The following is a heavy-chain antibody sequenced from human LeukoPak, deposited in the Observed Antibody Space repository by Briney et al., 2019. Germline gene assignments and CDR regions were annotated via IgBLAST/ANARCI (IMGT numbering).Heavy chain of an antibody. V-gene: IGHV1-8*01. Sequence: ASVKVSCKASGYTFTSYDINWVRQATGQGLEYMGWMHPNSGDTGYAQKFQGRVTMTRNTSISTAYMELRSLRSEDTAVYYCARVKEDAFDIWGQGQWSPSLQ. CDR3: ARVKEDAFDI. CDR2: MHPNSGDT. J-gene: IGHJ3*02. CDR1: GYTFTSYD.